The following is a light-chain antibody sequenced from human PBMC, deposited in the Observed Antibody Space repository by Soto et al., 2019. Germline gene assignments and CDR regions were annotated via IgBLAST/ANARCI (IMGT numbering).Light chain of an antibody. CDR3: MQVLQTWT. V-gene: IGKV2-28*01. J-gene: IGKJ1*01. CDR1: QSLLHSNGYNY. Sequence: PLSLPVTPGEPASISCRSSQSLLHSNGYNYLDWYLQKPGQSPQLLIYLGSNRASGVPDRFSGSGSGTDFTLKISRVEAEDVGVYYCMQVLQTWTFGQGTKV. CDR2: LGS.